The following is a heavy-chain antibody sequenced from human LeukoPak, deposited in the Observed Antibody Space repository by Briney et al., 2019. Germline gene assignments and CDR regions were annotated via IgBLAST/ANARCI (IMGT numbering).Heavy chain of an antibody. Sequence: GGSLRLSCAASGFSFSTYGMLWVRQAPGKGLEWVAVIWYDGSNKYYADSVKGRFTISRDNSKNTLYLQMNGLRVEDTAVYYCARQRDTVGASGGFDIWGQGTMVTVSS. V-gene: IGHV3-33*01. CDR2: IWYDGSNK. CDR3: ARQRDTVGASGGFDI. D-gene: IGHD5-12*01. J-gene: IGHJ3*02. CDR1: GFSFSTYG.